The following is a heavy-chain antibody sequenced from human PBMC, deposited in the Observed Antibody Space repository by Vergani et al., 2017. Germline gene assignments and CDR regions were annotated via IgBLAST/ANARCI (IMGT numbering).Heavy chain of an antibody. CDR1: GYTFTSYG. V-gene: IGHV1-18*01. CDR3: ARVVLVVVVAARMFDI. D-gene: IGHD2-15*01. CDR2: ISAYNGNT. J-gene: IGHJ3*02. Sequence: QVQLVQSGAEVKKPGASVKVSCKASGYTFTSYGISWVRQAPGQGLEWMGWISAYNGNTNYEQKLQGRVTMTTDTSTSTAYMELRSLRSDDTAVYYCARVVLVVVVAARMFDIWGQGTMVTVSS.